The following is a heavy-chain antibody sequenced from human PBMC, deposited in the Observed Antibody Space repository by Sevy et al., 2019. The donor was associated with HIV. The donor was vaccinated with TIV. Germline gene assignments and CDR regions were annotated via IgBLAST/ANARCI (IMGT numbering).Heavy chain of an antibody. CDR1: GGSISSSNW. Sequence: SETLSLTCAVSGGSISSSNWWSWVRQPPGKGLEWIREIYRSGSTNYNPSLKSRVTISVDKSKNQFSLKLSSVTAADTAVYYCARGSTNSGSKSRNWFDPWGQGTLVTVSS. D-gene: IGHD2-8*01. CDR2: IYRSGST. CDR3: ARGSTNSGSKSRNWFDP. J-gene: IGHJ5*02. V-gene: IGHV4-4*02.